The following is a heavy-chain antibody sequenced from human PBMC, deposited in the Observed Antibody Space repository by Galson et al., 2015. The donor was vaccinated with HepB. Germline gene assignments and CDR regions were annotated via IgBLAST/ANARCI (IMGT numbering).Heavy chain of an antibody. CDR3: AAMSLRVTPAALSSYYYMDV. CDR1: GFTFINAW. Sequence: SLRLSCAASGFTFINAWMSWVRQAPGKGLEWVGRIKSARHGGTTEYAAPVKGRFTISRDDSQNTLFLQMTNLQTKDTAVYYCAAMSLRVTPAALSSYYYMDVWGKGATVIVSS. D-gene: IGHD5-18*01. J-gene: IGHJ6*03. V-gene: IGHV3-15*05. CDR2: IKSARHGGTT.